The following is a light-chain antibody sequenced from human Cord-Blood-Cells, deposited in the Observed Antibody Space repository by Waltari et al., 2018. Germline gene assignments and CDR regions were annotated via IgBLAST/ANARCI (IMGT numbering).Light chain of an antibody. CDR2: RNN. J-gene: IGLJ3*02. CDR3: AAWDDSLSGRV. Sequence: QSVLTQPPSASGTPGQRVTISCSGSSSNIGSNYVSWYQQLPGTAPKLLIYRNNQRPSGVPDRFSGSKSGNSASLAISGLRSEDEADYYCAAWDDSLSGRVFGGGTKLTVL. CDR1: SSNIGSNY. V-gene: IGLV1-47*01.